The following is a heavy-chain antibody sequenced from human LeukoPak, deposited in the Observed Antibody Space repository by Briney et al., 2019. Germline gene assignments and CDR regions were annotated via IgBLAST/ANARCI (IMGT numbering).Heavy chain of an antibody. D-gene: IGHD4-17*01. J-gene: IGHJ4*02. CDR1: GFTFSSYA. CDR2: ISGSGGST. Sequence: QAGGSLRLSCAASGFTFSSYAMSWVRQAPGKALEWVSAISGSGGSTYYADSVKGRFTISRDNSKNTLYLQMNSLRAEDTAVYYCAKEAPFILTTVTTFDYWGQGTLVTVSS. V-gene: IGHV3-23*01. CDR3: AKEAPFILTTVTTFDY.